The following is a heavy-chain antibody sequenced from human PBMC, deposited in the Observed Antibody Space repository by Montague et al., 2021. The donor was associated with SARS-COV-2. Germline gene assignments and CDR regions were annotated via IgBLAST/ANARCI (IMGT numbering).Heavy chain of an antibody. CDR1: GGSFSNYY. CDR2: VNQSGTT. CDR3: ARGRRPVVVPGPGPAGRAFDI. D-gene: IGHD2-21*01. Sequence: SETLSLTCAISGGSFSNYYWSWIRQPPGKGLECIGEVNQSGTTIYNPSVKSGVTISEDTSKNQFYLRLNSVTAADTAVYYCARGRRPVVVPGPGPAGRAFDIWGQGTMVTVSS. V-gene: IGHV4-34*01. J-gene: IGHJ3*02.